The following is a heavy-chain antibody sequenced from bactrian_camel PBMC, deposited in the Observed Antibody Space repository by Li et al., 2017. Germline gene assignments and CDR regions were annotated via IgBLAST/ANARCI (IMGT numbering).Heavy chain of an antibody. D-gene: IGHD4*01. J-gene: IGHJ4*01. Sequence: HVQLVESGGGLVQPGGSLKLSCVGSGFTFSDYYMSWLRQAPGKGQERVSTTYTGSGWTSYANFAKGRFTISVDNAKKTLNLEMKRLQPEDTAVYYCAANFGPTRIGAPCVDFRGSGDPGHRL. CDR2: TYTGSGWT. CDR1: GFTFSDYY. V-gene: IGHV3-2*01.